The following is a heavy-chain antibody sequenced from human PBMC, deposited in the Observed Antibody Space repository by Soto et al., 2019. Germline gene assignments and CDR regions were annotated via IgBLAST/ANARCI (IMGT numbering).Heavy chain of an antibody. CDR3: AGLRGYAGSPIDY. D-gene: IGHD2-15*01. Sequence: TLSLTCTVSGGSIISGYWSWIRQPPGKGLEWIGYISYSGNTNYNPSLKSRVTMSVDTPKNQFSLRLSSVTTADTAVYYCAGLRGYAGSPIDYWGQGTQVTVSS. J-gene: IGHJ4*02. V-gene: IGHV4-59*01. CDR1: GGSIISGY. CDR2: ISYSGNT.